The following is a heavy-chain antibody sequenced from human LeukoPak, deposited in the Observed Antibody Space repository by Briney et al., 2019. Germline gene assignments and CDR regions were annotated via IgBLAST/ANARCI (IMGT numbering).Heavy chain of an antibody. CDR2: IKQDGSEK. V-gene: IGHV3-7*01. D-gene: IGHD3-10*01. J-gene: IGHJ6*03. CDR3: ASSGSHIFGYYYYYMDV. CDR1: GFTFSSYW. Sequence: GGSLRLSCAASGFTFSSYWMSWVRQAPGKGLEWAANIKQDGSEKYYVDSVKGRFTISRDNAKNSLYLQMNSLRAEDTAVYYCASSGSHIFGYYYYYMDVWGKGTTVTVSS.